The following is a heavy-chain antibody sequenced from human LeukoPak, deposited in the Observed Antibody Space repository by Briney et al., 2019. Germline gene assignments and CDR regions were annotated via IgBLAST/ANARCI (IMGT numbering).Heavy chain of an antibody. V-gene: IGHV1-3*01. CDR1: GYIFTTHA. D-gene: IGHD3-10*01. J-gene: IGHJ5*02. CDR3: ARASSGSLSTWFGELFDWYDP. CDR2: INAGSGYT. Sequence: ASVKVSCKASGYIFTTHAMHWLRQAPGQGPEWMGWINAGSGYTKYSQKFQGRVTISRDTSASTVYMELRSLGSEDTAVYYCARASSGSLSTWFGELFDWYDPWGQGTLVTVSS.